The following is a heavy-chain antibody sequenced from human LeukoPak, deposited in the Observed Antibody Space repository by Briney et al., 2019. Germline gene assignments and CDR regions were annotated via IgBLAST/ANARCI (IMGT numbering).Heavy chain of an antibody. J-gene: IGHJ4*02. V-gene: IGHV3-23*01. CDR2: ISGSGDNT. D-gene: IGHD3-22*01. Sequence: PGGSLRLSCAASGFTFSSYAMSWVRQAPGKGLEWVSGISGSGDNTYYADSVKGRFTTSRDNSKNTLYVQVNSLGTEDTAAYYCAKGSYYDSSGSFYFDYWGQGPLVTVSS. CDR1: GFTFSSYA. CDR3: AKGSYYDSSGSFYFDY.